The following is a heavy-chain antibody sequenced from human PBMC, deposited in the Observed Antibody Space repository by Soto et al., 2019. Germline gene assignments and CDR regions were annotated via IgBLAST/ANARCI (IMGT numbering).Heavy chain of an antibody. V-gene: IGHV3-23*01. J-gene: IGHJ4*02. D-gene: IGHD6-19*01. CDR3: AKDTGTVLSGWYVF. CDR2: ISGSGGST. CDR1: GFTFSSYA. Sequence: EVQLLESGGGLVQPGGSLRLSCAASGFTFSSYAMSWVRQAPGKGLEWVSAISGSGGSTYYADSVKGRFTISRDNSKNPLDLEMNSLRAEDTAVYYCAKDTGTVLSGWYVFWGQGTLVTVSS.